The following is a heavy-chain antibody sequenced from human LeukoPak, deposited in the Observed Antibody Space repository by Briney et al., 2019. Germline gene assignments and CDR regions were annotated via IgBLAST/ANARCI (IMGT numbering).Heavy chain of an antibody. CDR2: IKSKTDGGTT. D-gene: IGHD3-22*01. Sequence: GGSLRLSCAASGFTFSNAWMSWVRQAPGKGLEWVGRIKSKTDGGTTDYAAPVKGRFTISRDDTKNTLYLQMNSLKTEDTAVYYCTFPYGYYYDSSGYVDYWGQGTLVTVSS. J-gene: IGHJ4*02. CDR1: GFTFSNAW. CDR3: TFPYGYYYDSSGYVDY. V-gene: IGHV3-15*01.